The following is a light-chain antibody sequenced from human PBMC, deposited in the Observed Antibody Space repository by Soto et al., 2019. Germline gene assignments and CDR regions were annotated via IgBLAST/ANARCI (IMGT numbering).Light chain of an antibody. V-gene: IGLV2-14*01. J-gene: IGLJ1*01. CDR1: SSDVGAYDY. CDR3: SSYTTTDPYV. CDR2: ELS. Sequence: QSVLTQPASVSGSPGQSITISCTGTSSDVGAYDYVSWYQQHPGKAPKYLIYELSNRPSGISDRFSGSKSGTTASLTISALQAEDEADYYCSSYTTTDPYVFGTGTKLTVL.